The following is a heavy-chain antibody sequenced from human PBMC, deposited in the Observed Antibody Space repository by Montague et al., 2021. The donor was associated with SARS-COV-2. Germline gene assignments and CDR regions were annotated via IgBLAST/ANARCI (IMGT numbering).Heavy chain of an antibody. V-gene: IGHV3-23*01. Sequence: SPRLSCAASGFTLSSYAMNWVRQAPGKGLEWVSSISGSDDTTYYADSVKGRFTISRDSSKNTLYLQMNSLRVEETAVYYCAKGFTSWPRGLFDYWGQGSLVTVSS. J-gene: IGHJ4*02. CDR1: GFTLSSYA. D-gene: IGHD2-2*01. CDR3: AKGFTSWPRGLFDY. CDR2: ISGSDDTT.